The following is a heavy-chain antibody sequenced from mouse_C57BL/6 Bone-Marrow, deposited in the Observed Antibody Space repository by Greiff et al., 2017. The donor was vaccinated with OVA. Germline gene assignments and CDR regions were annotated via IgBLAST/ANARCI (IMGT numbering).Heavy chain of an antibody. D-gene: IGHD1-1*01. CDR2: IDPNSGGT. CDR1: GYTFTSYW. Sequence: QVQLKQPGAELVKPGASVKLSCKASGYTFTSYWMHWVKQRPGRGLEWIGRIDPNSGGTKYHEKFKSKATLTVDKPSITAYMQLSSLTSERSAVYYCAREYYGSSPWFAYWGQGTLVTVSA. V-gene: IGHV1-72*01. CDR3: AREYYGSSPWFAY. J-gene: IGHJ3*01.